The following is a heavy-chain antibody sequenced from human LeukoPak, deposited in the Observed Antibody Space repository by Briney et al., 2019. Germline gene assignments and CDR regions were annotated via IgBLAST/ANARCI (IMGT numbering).Heavy chain of an antibody. V-gene: IGHV3-21*01. Sequence: GGSLRLSCAASGFTFSSYSMNWVRQAPGKGLEWVSSISSSSSYIYYADSVKGRFTISRDNAKNSLYLQTNSLRAEDTAVYYCARDKVSGSGWWYYFDYWGQGTLVTVSS. D-gene: IGHD6-19*01. CDR3: ARDKVSGSGWWYYFDY. J-gene: IGHJ4*02. CDR1: GFTFSSYS. CDR2: ISSSSSYI.